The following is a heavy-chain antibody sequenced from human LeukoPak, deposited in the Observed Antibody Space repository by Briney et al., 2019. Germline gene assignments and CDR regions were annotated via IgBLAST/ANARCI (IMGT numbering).Heavy chain of an antibody. CDR3: ARGGGYYYYYMDV. D-gene: IGHD3-10*01. CDR1: GFTFSSYW. CDR2: IKQDGSEK. Sequence: GGSLRLSCAASGFTFSSYWMSWVRQAPGKGLEWVANIKQDGSEKYYVDSVKGRFTISRDNAKNSLYLQMNSLRAEDTAVCYRARGGGYYYYYMDVWGKGTTVTVSS. V-gene: IGHV3-7*01. J-gene: IGHJ6*03.